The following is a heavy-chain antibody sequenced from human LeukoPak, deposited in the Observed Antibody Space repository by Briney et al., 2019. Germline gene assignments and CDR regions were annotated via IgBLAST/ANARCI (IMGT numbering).Heavy chain of an antibody. J-gene: IGHJ4*02. CDR3: AKRYAGSWNIDY. CDR1: GFSFSSYG. D-gene: IGHD6-13*01. CDR2: ISYDGGKK. V-gene: IGHV3-30*18. Sequence: PGGSLRLSCAASGFSFSSYGMHWVRQAPGEGLEWVATISYDGGKKYYADSVKGRFTVTRDNSQNTLYLQVISPRAEDTGVYDCAKRYAGSWNIDYWGQGTLVTVSS.